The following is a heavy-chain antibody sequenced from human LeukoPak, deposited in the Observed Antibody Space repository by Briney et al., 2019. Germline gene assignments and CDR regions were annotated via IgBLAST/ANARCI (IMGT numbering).Heavy chain of an antibody. CDR2: INPSDGTT. V-gene: IGHV1-46*01. Sequence: ASVKVSCKASGYTFINYNMHWVRQAPGQGLEWMGIINPSDGTTNYAQKFQGRVTMTRDTSTSTVYMEVTSLRSEDTAVYYCASTPGIAAAGTIDWFDPWGQGTLVTVSS. CDR1: GYTFINYN. CDR3: ASTPGIAAAGTIDWFDP. D-gene: IGHD6-13*01. J-gene: IGHJ5*02.